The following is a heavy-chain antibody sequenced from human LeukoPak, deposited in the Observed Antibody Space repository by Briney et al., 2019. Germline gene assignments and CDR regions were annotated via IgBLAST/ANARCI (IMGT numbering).Heavy chain of an antibody. CDR3: ARDHGPYSSSWYEVSY. D-gene: IGHD6-13*01. J-gene: IGHJ4*02. Sequence: PGGSLRLSCAASGFTFSSYAMHWVRQAPGKGLEWVAVISYDGSNKYYADSVKGRFTISRDNSKNTLYLQMNGLRAEDTAVYYCARDHGPYSSSWYEVSYWGQGTLATVSS. CDR2: ISYDGSNK. CDR1: GFTFSSYA. V-gene: IGHV3-30-3*01.